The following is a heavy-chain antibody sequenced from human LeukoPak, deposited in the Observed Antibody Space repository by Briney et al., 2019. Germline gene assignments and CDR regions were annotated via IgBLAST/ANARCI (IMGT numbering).Heavy chain of an antibody. CDR1: GGSISSGDYY. D-gene: IGHD3-22*01. Sequence: SQTLSLTCTVSGGSISSGDYYWSWIRQPPGKGLEWIGYIYYSGTTYYNPSLKSRVTMSVDTSKNQFSLKLSSVTAADTAVYYCARGYYYDSSGYYYQRYYYGMDVWGQGTTVTVSS. CDR3: ARGYYYDSSGYYYQRYYYGMDV. J-gene: IGHJ6*02. V-gene: IGHV4-30-4*01. CDR2: IYYSGTT.